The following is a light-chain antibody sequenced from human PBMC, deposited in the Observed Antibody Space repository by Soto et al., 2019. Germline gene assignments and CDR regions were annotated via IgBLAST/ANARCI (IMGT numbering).Light chain of an antibody. CDR2: KAS. Sequence: DLQMTPSPSTLSASVGDRVTITCRASQSINNWLAWYQQKPGKAPKLFIFKASTLEIGVPSRFSGSGSGTEFTLSISSLQPDDFATYFCQQYESFPRTFGQGTKVEMK. CDR1: QSINNW. J-gene: IGKJ1*01. V-gene: IGKV1-5*03. CDR3: QQYESFPRT.